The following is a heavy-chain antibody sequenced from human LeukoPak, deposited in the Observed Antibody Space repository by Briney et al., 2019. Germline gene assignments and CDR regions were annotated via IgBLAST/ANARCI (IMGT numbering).Heavy chain of an antibody. CDR3: ARQWAASGRD. V-gene: IGHV4-39*01. D-gene: IGHD3-10*01. J-gene: IGHJ4*02. Sequence: WVRQPPGKGLEWIGSIYYSGSTYYNPSLKSRVTISVDTSKNQFSLKLSSVTAADTAVYYCARQWAASGRDWGQGTLVTVSS. CDR2: IYYSGST.